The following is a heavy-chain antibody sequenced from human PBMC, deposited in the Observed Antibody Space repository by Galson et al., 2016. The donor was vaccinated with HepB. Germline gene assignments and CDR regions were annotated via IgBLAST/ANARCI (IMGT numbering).Heavy chain of an antibody. D-gene: IGHD3-10*01. Sequence: SLRLSCAASGFTSDDYAMHWVRQAPGTGLEWVSLISWDGTSAYYADSVKGRFTISRDNNKNSLYLQMNSLRAEDTALYYCAKGKLLWFGELPQDDSFDFWGQGTMVTVSS. V-gene: IGHV3-43D*04. J-gene: IGHJ3*01. CDR2: ISWDGTSA. CDR3: AKGKLLWFGELPQDDSFDF. CDR1: GFTSDDYA.